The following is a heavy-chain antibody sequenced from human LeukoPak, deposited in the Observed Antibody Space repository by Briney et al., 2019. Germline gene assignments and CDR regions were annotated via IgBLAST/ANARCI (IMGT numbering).Heavy chain of an antibody. CDR2: ISSSSSYR. V-gene: IGHV3-21*04. CDR1: GFTLSSYT. D-gene: IGHD3-16*02. CDR3: ARDYTPYDYVWGSYRSGNGAFDI. Sequence: NPGGSLRLSCAASGFTLSSYTMNWVRQAPGKGLEWVSSISSSSSYRYYADSLKGRFTISRDNAKNSLYLQMNSLRAEDTALYYCARDYTPYDYVWGSYRSGNGAFDIWGQGTMVTVSS. J-gene: IGHJ3*02.